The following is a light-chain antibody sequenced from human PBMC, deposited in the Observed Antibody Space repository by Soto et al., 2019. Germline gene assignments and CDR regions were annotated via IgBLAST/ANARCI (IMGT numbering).Light chain of an antibody. V-gene: IGKV3-15*01. Sequence: EIVMTQSPATLSVSPGERATLSCRASQSVSSNLVWYQQKPGQSPRLLIYDASTRATGIPARFSGSGSGTAFSLTFRRLQSEDFAVYYCQQYNNWPPRTFGQGTKVEIK. CDR1: QSVSSN. CDR2: DAS. CDR3: QQYNNWPPRT. J-gene: IGKJ1*01.